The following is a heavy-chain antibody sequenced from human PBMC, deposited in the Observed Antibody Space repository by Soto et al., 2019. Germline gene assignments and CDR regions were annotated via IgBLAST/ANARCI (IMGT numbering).Heavy chain of an antibody. Sequence: EVQLVESGGGLVQPGGSPRLSCAASGFTFSSYWMHWVRQAPGKGLVWVSRINSDGSSTSYADSVKGRFTISRDNAKNPVYLQMNSLRAEDTAVYYCARARMVRGAYYGMDVWGQGTTVTVSS. CDR2: INSDGSST. V-gene: IGHV3-74*01. D-gene: IGHD3-10*01. CDR1: GFTFSSYW. CDR3: ARARMVRGAYYGMDV. J-gene: IGHJ6*02.